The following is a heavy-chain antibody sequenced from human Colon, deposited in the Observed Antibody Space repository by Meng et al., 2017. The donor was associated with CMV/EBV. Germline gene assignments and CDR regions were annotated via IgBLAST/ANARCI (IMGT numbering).Heavy chain of an antibody. Sequence: SVKFSCKASGYTFTSYGISWVRQAPRQGLEWMGGIIPMFGTTNYAQKFQGRVRFTTDESTSTAYMELSSLRSDDTAVYYCARGVGATVGPHYYYYGVDVWGQGTTVTVSS. CDR2: IIPMFGTT. J-gene: IGHJ6*02. CDR1: GYTFTSYG. CDR3: ARGVGATVGPHYYYYGVDV. V-gene: IGHV1-69*05. D-gene: IGHD1-26*01.